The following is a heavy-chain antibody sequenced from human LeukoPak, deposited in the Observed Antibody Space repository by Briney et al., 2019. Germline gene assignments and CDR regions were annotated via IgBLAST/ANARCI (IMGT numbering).Heavy chain of an antibody. CDR1: VGSFRVYY. Sequence: SETLSLTCAVYVGSFRVYYWSWIRHPPGEGREGIGEMNHSGSTNYNPSLEARVTISVDTSMNQFSLELSSVPAADTAVYYCARGRDPGIAAAGTLLPFAYWGKGTLVTVSS. CDR2: MNHSGST. CDR3: ARGRDPGIAAAGTLLPFAY. D-gene: IGHD6-13*01. J-gene: IGHJ4*02. V-gene: IGHV4-34*01.